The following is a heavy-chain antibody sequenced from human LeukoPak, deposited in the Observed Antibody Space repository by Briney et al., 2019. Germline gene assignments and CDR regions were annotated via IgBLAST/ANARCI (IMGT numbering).Heavy chain of an antibody. CDR2: FSGSGGST. CDR1: GFTFSSYA. CDR3: ANGPAVVVAARGYFDY. Sequence: GGSLRLSCAASGFTFSSYAMSWVRQAPGKGLEWVSAFSGSGGSTYYADSVKGRFTISRDNSKNTLYLQMNSLRAEDTAVYYCANGPAVVVAARGYFDYWGQGTLVTVSS. V-gene: IGHV3-23*01. D-gene: IGHD2-15*01. J-gene: IGHJ4*02.